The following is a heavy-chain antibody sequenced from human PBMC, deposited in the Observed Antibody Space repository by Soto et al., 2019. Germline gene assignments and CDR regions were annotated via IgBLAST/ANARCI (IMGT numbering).Heavy chain of an antibody. CDR3: ARVERGTVTTVVDAFDI. Sequence: QVQLQQWGAGLLKPSETLSLTCAVYGGFVSSGSYYWSWIRQPPGKGLEWTGEMIHSGGTHFNPSLKSRVTISVDTSKNQFSLNIYSVNAADTALYYCARVERGTVTTVVDAFDIWGPGTMVTVSS. CDR2: MIHSGGT. D-gene: IGHD1-1*01. CDR1: GGFVSSGSYY. V-gene: IGHV4-34*12. J-gene: IGHJ3*02.